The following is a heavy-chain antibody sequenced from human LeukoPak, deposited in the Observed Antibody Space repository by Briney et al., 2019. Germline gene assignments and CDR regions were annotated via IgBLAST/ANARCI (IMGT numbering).Heavy chain of an antibody. CDR1: GFTVSSNY. J-gene: IGHJ6*03. CDR3: ARVSGSGSYYYYYYYMDV. CDR2: IYSGGST. V-gene: IGHV3-53*01. Sequence: GGTLRLSCAASGFTVSSNYMSWVRQAPGKGLEWVSVIYSGGSTYYADSVKGRFTISRDNSKNTLYLQMNSLRAEDTAVYYCARVSGSGSYYYYYYYMDVWGKGTTVTISS. D-gene: IGHD3-10*01.